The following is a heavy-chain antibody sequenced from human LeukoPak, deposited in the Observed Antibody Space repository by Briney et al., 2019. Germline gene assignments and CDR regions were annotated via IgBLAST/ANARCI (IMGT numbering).Heavy chain of an antibody. V-gene: IGHV3-66*01. D-gene: IGHD3-10*01. J-gene: IGHJ6*03. CDR1: GFIVSSNY. CDR3: AKGTSGTYFYYYYYMHV. Sequence: EPGGSLRLSCALSGFIVSSNYMSWVRQAPGKGLEWVSVIYSGGGTNYADSVKGRFTISRDNSKNTLYLQMNSLRAEDTAVYYCAKGTSGTYFYYYYYMHVWGKGTTVTVSS. CDR2: IYSGGGT.